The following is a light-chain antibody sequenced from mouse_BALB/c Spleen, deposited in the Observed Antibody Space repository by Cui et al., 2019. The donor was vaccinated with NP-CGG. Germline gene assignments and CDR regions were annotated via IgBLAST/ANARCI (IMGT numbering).Light chain of an antibody. V-gene: IGLV1*01. CDR1: TGTVTTSNY. CDR3: ALWYSNHWV. Sequence: HAVDSQDCALTTSPGETVTLTCRSSTGTVTTSNYANWVQEKPDHLFTGLIGGTNNRAPGVPARFSGSLIGDKAALTITGAQTEDEAIYFCALWYSNHWVFGGGTKLTVL. CDR2: GTN. J-gene: IGLJ1*01.